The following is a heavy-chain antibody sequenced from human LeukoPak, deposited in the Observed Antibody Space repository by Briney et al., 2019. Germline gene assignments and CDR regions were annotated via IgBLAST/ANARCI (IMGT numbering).Heavy chain of an antibody. CDR2: IKSDGST. CDR1: GFTFSSYW. CDR3: ARAPSEIGGYYPEYFRH. J-gene: IGHJ1*01. Sequence: GGSLRLSCAASGFTFSSYWMHWVRQAPGKGLVWFSRIKSDGSTNYADSVKGRFTISRDNAKNTVSLQMNSLRAEDTGVYYCARAPSEIGGYYPEYFRHWGQGTLVTVSP. V-gene: IGHV3-74*01. D-gene: IGHD3-22*01.